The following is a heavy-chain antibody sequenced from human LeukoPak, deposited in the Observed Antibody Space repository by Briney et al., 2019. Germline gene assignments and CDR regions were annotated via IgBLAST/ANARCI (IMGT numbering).Heavy chain of an antibody. CDR3: AKASQYNILTGSIVEAMDDFDY. J-gene: IGHJ4*02. CDR2: IRYDGRNK. CDR1: GFTFSSYG. Sequence: GGSLRLSCAASGFTFSSYGMHWVRQAPGKGLEWVAFIRYDGRNKYYADSVKGRSTISRDNSKNTLYLQMNSLRAEDTAVYYCAKASQYNILTGSIVEAMDDFDYWGQGTLVTVSS. V-gene: IGHV3-30*02. D-gene: IGHD3-9*01.